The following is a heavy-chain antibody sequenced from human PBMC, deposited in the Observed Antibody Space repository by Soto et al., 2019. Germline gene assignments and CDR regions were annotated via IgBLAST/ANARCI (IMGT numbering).Heavy chain of an antibody. D-gene: IGHD4-17*01. CDR1: GASITSHY. CDR3: ARSSGDDFFYYGMDV. J-gene: IGHJ6*02. V-gene: IGHV4-59*10. Sequence: SETLSLTCSVSGASITSHYWNWIRQSAGEGLQWIGRVYARGATNYNPSLKSRVTISGDTSKNQFSLKLTSVTAADTAVYYCARSSGDDFFYYGMDVWGHGTTVTV. CDR2: VYARGAT.